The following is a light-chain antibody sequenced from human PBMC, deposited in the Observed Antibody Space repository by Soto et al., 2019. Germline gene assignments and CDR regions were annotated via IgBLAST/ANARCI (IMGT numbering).Light chain of an antibody. J-gene: IGKJ4*01. CDR3: QQRGSPLT. CDR1: QNIRPY. Sequence: EIVLTQSPATLPLSPGERAALSCRASQNIRPYLAWYQQKPGQAPRLLIYDAFKMATGIPARFSGSGSGTDFTLTISSLEPEDFAVYYCQQRGSPLTFGGGTKVEIK. CDR2: DAF. V-gene: IGKV3-11*01.